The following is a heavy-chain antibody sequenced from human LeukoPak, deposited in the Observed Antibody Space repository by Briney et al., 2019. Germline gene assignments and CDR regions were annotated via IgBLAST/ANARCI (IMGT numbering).Heavy chain of an antibody. V-gene: IGHV4-59*01. D-gene: IGHD2-21*02. CDR3: AREEHRPGDLYYYYGMDV. J-gene: IGHJ6*02. CDR1: GGSISSYY. CDR2: IYYSGST. Sequence: SETLSLTCTVSGGSISSYYWSWIRQPPGKGLEWIGYIYYSGSTNYNPSLKSRVTISVDTSKNQFSLKLSSVTAADTAVYYCAREEHRPGDLYYYYGMDVWGQGTTVTVSS.